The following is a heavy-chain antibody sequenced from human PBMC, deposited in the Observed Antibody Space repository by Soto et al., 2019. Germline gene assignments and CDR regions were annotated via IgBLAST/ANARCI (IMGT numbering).Heavy chain of an antibody. Sequence: SETLSLTCTVSGGSISSYYWSWIRQPPGKGLEWIGYIYYSGSTNYNPSLKSRVTISVDTSKNQFSLKLSSVTAADTAVYYCARDSWELLRAFDIWGQGTMVT. CDR1: GGSISSYY. J-gene: IGHJ3*02. CDR3: ARDSWELLRAFDI. D-gene: IGHD1-26*01. V-gene: IGHV4-59*01. CDR2: IYYSGST.